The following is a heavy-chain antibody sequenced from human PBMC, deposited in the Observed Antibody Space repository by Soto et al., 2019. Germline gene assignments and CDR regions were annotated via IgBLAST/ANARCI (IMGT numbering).Heavy chain of an antibody. Sequence: PSETLSLTCTVSGGSISSYYWSWIRQPPGKGLEWIGYIYYSGSTNYNPSLKSRVTISVDTSKNQFSLKLSSVTAADTAVYYCAREGEWPFDPWGQGTLVTVSS. V-gene: IGHV4-59*01. J-gene: IGHJ5*02. D-gene: IGHD3-16*01. CDR2: IYYSGST. CDR3: AREGEWPFDP. CDR1: GGSISSYY.